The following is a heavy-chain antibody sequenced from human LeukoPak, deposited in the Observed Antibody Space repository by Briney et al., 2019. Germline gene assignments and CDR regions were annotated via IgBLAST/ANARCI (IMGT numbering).Heavy chain of an antibody. CDR1: GFTFSSYA. Sequence: QPGRSLRLSCAASGFTFSSYAMHWVRQPPGKGLEWVAVISYDGSNKYYADSVKERFTISRDNSKNTLYLQMNSLRAEDTAVYYCARGRGIQLWLVPTDYGGQGTLVTVSS. V-gene: IGHV3-30-3*01. J-gene: IGHJ4*02. D-gene: IGHD5-18*01. CDR3: ARGRGIQLWLVPTDY. CDR2: ISYDGSNK.